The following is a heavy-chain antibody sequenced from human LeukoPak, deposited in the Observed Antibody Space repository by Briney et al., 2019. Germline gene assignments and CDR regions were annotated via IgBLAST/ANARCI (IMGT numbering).Heavy chain of an antibody. D-gene: IGHD2-15*01. Sequence: SETLSLTCTVSGGSISSSSYYWGWIRQPPGKGLEWIGSIYYSGSTYYNPSLKSRVTISVDTSKNQFSLKLSSVTAADTAVYYCARQLRYCSGGSCQKFDPWGQGTLVTVSS. V-gene: IGHV4-39*01. CDR2: IYYSGST. J-gene: IGHJ5*02. CDR3: ARQLRYCSGGSCQKFDP. CDR1: GGSISSSSYY.